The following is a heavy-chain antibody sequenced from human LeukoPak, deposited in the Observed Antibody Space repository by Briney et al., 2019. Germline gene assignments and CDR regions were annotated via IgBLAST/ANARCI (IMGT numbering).Heavy chain of an antibody. CDR2: IHHNGNRFESGST. Sequence: SETLSLTGTLSGYSISNTYYWGWIRQSPGKGLEWIGSIHHNGNRFESGSTHYNPSLRSRVTVSADTSKNQLSLTLSSVTAADTAVYFCARNASSGFFDDWGQGTLVTVSS. V-gene: IGHV4-38-2*02. D-gene: IGHD6-25*01. J-gene: IGHJ4*02. CDR3: ARNASSGFFDD. CDR1: GYSISNTYY.